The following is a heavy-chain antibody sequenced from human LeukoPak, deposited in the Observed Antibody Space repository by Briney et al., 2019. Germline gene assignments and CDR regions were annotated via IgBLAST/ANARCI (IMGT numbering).Heavy chain of an antibody. J-gene: IGHJ4*02. V-gene: IGHV4-4*07. CDR2: IYTTGST. D-gene: IGHD1-26*01. Sequence: SETLSLTCTLSGGSISSYYWSWLRQPAAKGLQWVGRIYTTGSTNYNPSLKSRVTMSVDTSKNQLSLKLSSVTAADTAVYYCARGWSYYPYWGQGTLVTVSS. CDR3: ARGWSYYPY. CDR1: GGSISSYY.